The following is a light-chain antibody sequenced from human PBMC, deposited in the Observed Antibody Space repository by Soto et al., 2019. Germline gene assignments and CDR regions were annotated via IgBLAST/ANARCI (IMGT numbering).Light chain of an antibody. J-gene: IGKJ1*01. CDR3: QQSSSTPLT. Sequence: IQMTQSPSSLSASVGDRVTITCRASQNIGRYFNWYLQKPGKAPKLLIYSASSLQSGVPSRFSGSGSGTDFTLTISSLQPGDFGTYYCQQSSSTPLTFGQGTQVEIK. CDR2: SAS. V-gene: IGKV1-39*01. CDR1: QNIGRY.